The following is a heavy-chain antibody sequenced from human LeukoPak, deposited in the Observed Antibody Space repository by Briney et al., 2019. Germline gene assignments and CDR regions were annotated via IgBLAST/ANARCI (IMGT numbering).Heavy chain of an antibody. D-gene: IGHD7-27*01. CDR3: ARITGDLRIPPDY. Sequence: PGGSLRLACAASGFTFSDYSFNWVRQAPGEGLEWVSSISNTGTYIYYADSVKGRFTISRDNAKNSLYLQMNSLRAEDTAVYYCARITGDLRIPPDYWGQGTLVTVSS. CDR2: ISNTGTYI. V-gene: IGHV3-21*01. CDR1: GFTFSDYS. J-gene: IGHJ4*02.